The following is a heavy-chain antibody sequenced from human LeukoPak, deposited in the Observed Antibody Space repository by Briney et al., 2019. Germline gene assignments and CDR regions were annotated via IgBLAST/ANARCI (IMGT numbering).Heavy chain of an antibody. J-gene: IGHJ6*03. CDR1: GGSFSGYY. V-gene: IGHV4-34*01. CDR2: INHSGST. D-gene: IGHD3-22*01. CDR3: AREGLYYYDSSGYYYSSYYYYYMDV. Sequence: SETLSLTCAVYGGSFSGYYWSWIRQPPGKGLEWIGEINHSGSTNYNPSLKSRVTISVDTSKNQFSLKLSSVTAADTAVYYCAREGLYYYDSSGYYYSSYYYYYMDVWGKGTTVTVSS.